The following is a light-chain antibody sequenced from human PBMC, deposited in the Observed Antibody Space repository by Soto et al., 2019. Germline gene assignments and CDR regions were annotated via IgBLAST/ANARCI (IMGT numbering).Light chain of an antibody. CDR2: GAS. J-gene: IGKJ2*01. CDR1: QSVSSSY. Sequence: EIVLTQSPGTLSLSPGERATLSCRARQSVSSSYLAWYQQKPGQSPRLLIYGASSRATGIPDRFSGSGSGTDFTLTIRRLEPEDLAVYYWQQYSSSPPMYPFGQGTKLEIK. V-gene: IGKV3-20*01. CDR3: QQYSSSPPMYP.